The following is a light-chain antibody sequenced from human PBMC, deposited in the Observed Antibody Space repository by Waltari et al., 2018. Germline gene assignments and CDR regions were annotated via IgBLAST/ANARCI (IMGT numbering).Light chain of an antibody. Sequence: DIVLTRSPATLSLPPGERATLSCRASQTVRTTYLAWSQQKPGQAPTLPIYGASSRATGIPDRFSGSGSGTDFSLTISSLEPEDFAVYYCQQYDISPLTFGGGTKVEIK. CDR3: QQYDISPLT. CDR2: GAS. V-gene: IGKV3-20*01. CDR1: QTVRTTY. J-gene: IGKJ4*01.